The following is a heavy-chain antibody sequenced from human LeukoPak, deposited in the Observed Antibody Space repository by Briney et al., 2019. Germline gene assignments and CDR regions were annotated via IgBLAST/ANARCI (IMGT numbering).Heavy chain of an antibody. CDR2: INPNSGGT. V-gene: IGHV1-2*02. Sequence: ASVKVSCKASGYTFTGYYMHWVRQAPGQGLEWMGWINPNSGGTNYAQKFQGRVTMTRDTSISTAYMELSRLRSDDTAVYYCARREYSSSREFDYWGQGTLVTVSS. J-gene: IGHJ4*02. CDR1: GYTFTGYY. D-gene: IGHD6-6*01. CDR3: ARREYSSSREFDY.